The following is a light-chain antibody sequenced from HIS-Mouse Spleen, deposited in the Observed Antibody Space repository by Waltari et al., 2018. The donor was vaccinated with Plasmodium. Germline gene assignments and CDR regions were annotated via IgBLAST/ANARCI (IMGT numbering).Light chain of an antibody. CDR2: GKN. CDR3: NSRDSSGNHQV. J-gene: IGLJ3*02. CDR1: SLRSYR. V-gene: IGLV3-19*01. Sequence: SSVLPQDPSVSVALGETVRITCQADSLRSYRATGYQQKPGQAPVLVIHGKNNRPTGIPDRFSGASSGNTASLTITGAQAEDEADYYCNSRDSSGNHQVFGGGTKLTVL.